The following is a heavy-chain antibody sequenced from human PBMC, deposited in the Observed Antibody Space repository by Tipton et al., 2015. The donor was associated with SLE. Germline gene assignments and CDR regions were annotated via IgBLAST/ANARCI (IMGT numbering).Heavy chain of an antibody. V-gene: IGHV1-18*01. Sequence: QLVQSGAEVKKPGASVRVSCKASGYIFSEYDHSWVRQAPGQGLEWMGWISAYNGDTNYAQKFEGRVTMTRDTSISTAYMELSSLKSDDTAVYYCARHRDYGDDYWGQGTLVTVSS. CDR1: GYIFSEYD. D-gene: IGHD4-17*01. J-gene: IGHJ4*02. CDR2: ISAYNGDT. CDR3: ARHRDYGDDY.